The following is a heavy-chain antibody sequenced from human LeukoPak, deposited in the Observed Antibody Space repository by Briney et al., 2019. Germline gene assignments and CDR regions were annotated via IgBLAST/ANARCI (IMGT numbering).Heavy chain of an antibody. V-gene: IGHV3-23*01. D-gene: IGHD3-3*01. CDR2: ISGSGDST. Sequence: GGSLRLSCAASGFTFSRHAMSWVRQAPGKGLEWVSGISGSGDSTNYAGSVKGRFTISRDNSRNTLYLQMNSLRAEDTAVYYCAKHGTYYDFWSGQYYFDYWGQGTLVTVSS. CDR1: GFTFSRHA. J-gene: IGHJ4*02. CDR3: AKHGTYYDFWSGQYYFDY.